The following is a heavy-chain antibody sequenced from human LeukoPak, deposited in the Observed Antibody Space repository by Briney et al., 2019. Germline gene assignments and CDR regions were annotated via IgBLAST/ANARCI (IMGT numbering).Heavy chain of an antibody. Sequence: GGSLRLSCAASGFTLSSYAMHWVRQAPGKGLEWVAVISYDGSNKYYADSVKGRFTISRDNSKNTLYLQMNSLRAEDTAVYYCAAQARDGYNLGAFDIWGQGTMVTVSS. J-gene: IGHJ3*02. CDR3: AAQARDGYNLGAFDI. D-gene: IGHD5-24*01. CDR2: ISYDGSNK. CDR1: GFTLSSYA. V-gene: IGHV3-30-3*01.